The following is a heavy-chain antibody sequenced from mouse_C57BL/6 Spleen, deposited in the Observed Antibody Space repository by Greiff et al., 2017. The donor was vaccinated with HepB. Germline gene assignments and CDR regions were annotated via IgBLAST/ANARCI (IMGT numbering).Heavy chain of an antibody. V-gene: IGHV1-62-2*01. J-gene: IGHJ1*03. D-gene: IGHD2-3*01. CDR1: GYTFTEYT. CDR3: ARNEERDYDGYFYWYFDV. CDR2: FYPGSGSI. Sequence: VQLQQSGAELVKPGASVKLSCKASGYTFTEYTIHWVKQRPGQGLEWIGWFYPGSGSIKYNEKFKDKATLTADKSSSTVYMELSRLTSEDSAVYFCARNEERDYDGYFYWYFDVWGTGTTVTVSS.